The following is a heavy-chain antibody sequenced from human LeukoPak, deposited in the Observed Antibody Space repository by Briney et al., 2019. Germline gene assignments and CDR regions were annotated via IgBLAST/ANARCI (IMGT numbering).Heavy chain of an antibody. CDR1: RFTISSSY. CDR2: IYSGGST. D-gene: IGHD4-11*01. Sequence: PGGSLRLSCAASRFTISSSYMNWVRQAPGKGLEWVSVIYSGGSTYYADSVKGRFTISRDNFRNTVSLQMNSLRAEDTAVYYCAKDAQRGFDYSNSLEHWGQGSLVTVSS. V-gene: IGHV3-53*01. CDR3: AKDAQRGFDYSNSLEH. J-gene: IGHJ4*02.